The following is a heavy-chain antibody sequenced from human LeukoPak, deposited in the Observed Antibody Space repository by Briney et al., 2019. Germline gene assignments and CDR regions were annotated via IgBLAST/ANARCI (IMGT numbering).Heavy chain of an antibody. CDR2: IYYGGST. V-gene: IGHV4-39*02. CDR3: ASGGGYCSGGSCYSGNWFDP. CDR1: GGSISSSSYY. D-gene: IGHD2-15*01. J-gene: IGHJ5*02. Sequence: SETLSLTCSVSGGSISSSSYYWGWIRQPPGKGLEWIGGIYYGGSTYYTPSLKSRPTISVDTSKNHFSLRLSSVTAADTAVYYCASGGGYCSGGSCYSGNWFDPWGQGTLVTVSA.